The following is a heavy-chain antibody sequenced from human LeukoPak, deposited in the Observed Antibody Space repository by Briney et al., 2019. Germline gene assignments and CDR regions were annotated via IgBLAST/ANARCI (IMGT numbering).Heavy chain of an antibody. J-gene: IGHJ4*02. D-gene: IGHD4-17*01. CDR2: ISYDEINQ. V-gene: IGHV3-33*08. CDR1: GFTFRSFG. Sequence: GGSLRLSCASSGFTFRSFGMHWVRQAPGKGLEWVAFISYDEINQYYADSVKGRLTISRDNSKNTLYLQMNSLRAEDTAVYYCARVVDHDYGDYYLDYWGQGTLVTVSS. CDR3: ARVVDHDYGDYYLDY.